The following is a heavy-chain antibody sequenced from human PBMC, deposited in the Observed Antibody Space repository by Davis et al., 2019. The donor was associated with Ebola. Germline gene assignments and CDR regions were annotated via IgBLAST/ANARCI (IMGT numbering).Heavy chain of an antibody. CDR3: TARIAAADINYYYYGMDV. V-gene: IGHV1-46*03. CDR1: GYTFTSYY. CDR2: INPSGGGT. D-gene: IGHD6-13*01. J-gene: IGHJ6*02. Sequence: ASVKVSCKASGYTFTSYYIHWVRQAPGQGLEWMGMINPSGGGTSYAQKFQDRVTMTRDTSTSTVYMGLSSLRSEDTAVYYCTARIAAADINYYYYGMDVWGQGTTVTVSS.